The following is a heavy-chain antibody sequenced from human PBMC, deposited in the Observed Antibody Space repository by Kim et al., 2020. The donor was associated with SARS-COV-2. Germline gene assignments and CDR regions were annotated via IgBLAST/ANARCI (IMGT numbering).Heavy chain of an antibody. D-gene: IGHD3-16*01. CDR3: ARFGGMYGMDV. J-gene: IGHJ6*02. CDR2: IYFGDSET. V-gene: IGHV5-51*01. CDR1: GDSFTNHW. Sequence: GESLKISCKGSGDSFTNHWIVWVRQMPGKGLEWMGVIYFGDSETRYSPAFEGQVTISADKSITTAYLQWSSLKASDTAIYYCARFGGMYGMDVWGQGTTVTVSS.